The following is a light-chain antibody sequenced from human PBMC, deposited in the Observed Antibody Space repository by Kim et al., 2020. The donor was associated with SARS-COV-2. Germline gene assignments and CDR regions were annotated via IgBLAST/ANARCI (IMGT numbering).Light chain of an antibody. Sequence: GKKVTISCSGSSSNIGNNYVSWYQQLPGTAPKLRIYDNNKRPSGIPDRFSGSKSGTSATLGITGLQTGDEADYYCGTWDSSLSAGVFGGGTQLTVL. CDR3: GTWDSSLSAGV. CDR2: DNN. V-gene: IGLV1-51*01. CDR1: SSNIGNNY. J-gene: IGLJ2*01.